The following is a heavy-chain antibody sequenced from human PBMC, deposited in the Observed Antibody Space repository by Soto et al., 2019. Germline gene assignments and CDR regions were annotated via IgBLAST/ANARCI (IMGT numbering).Heavy chain of an antibody. CDR2: IKSKTDGGTI. V-gene: IGHV3-15*01. CDR3: TTAHTRGPDY. Sequence: WGALRIACATSVFTFSNAWMNWVRQAPGKGLDWVGLIKSKTDGGTIDYPAPVKGRFIISRDDSRKTLYLQMNSLKTEDTAVYYCTTAHTRGPDYWGQGTLFTVSS. J-gene: IGHJ4*02. D-gene: IGHD5-12*01. CDR1: VFTFSNAW.